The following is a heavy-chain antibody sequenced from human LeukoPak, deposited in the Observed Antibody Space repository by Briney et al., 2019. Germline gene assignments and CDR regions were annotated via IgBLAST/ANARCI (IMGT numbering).Heavy chain of an antibody. D-gene: IGHD2-21*02. Sequence: SETLSLTCAVYGGSFSPYYWSWIRQPPGKGLEWIGEINHSGSTNYNPSLKSRVTISVDTSKNQFSLKLSSVTAVDTAVYYCARGGFYCGGDCYVDYWGQGTLVTVSS. CDR2: INHSGST. J-gene: IGHJ4*02. CDR1: GGSFSPYY. V-gene: IGHV4-34*01. CDR3: ARGGFYCGGDCYVDY.